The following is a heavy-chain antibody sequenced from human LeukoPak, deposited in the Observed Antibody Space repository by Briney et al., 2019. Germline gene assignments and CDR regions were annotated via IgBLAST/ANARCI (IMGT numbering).Heavy chain of an antibody. J-gene: IGHJ3*02. Sequence: GGSLRLSCAASGFTFSSYWMSWVRQAPGKGLEWVANIKQDEGEKYYVDSVKGRFTISRDNAKNSLYLQMNSLRAEDTAVYYCARGGYYFGSGDGFGIWGQGTMVTVSS. D-gene: IGHD3-10*01. CDR1: GFTFSSYW. CDR2: IKQDEGEK. V-gene: IGHV3-7*01. CDR3: ARGGYYFGSGDGFGI.